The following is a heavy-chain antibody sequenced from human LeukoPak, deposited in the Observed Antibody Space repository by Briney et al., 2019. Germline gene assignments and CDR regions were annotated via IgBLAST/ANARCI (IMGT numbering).Heavy chain of an antibody. CDR3: ARVANGDYFDF. V-gene: IGHV4-30-4*01. CDR2: IYFNGYT. CDR1: GGSISNSDYY. J-gene: IGHJ4*02. Sequence: SQTLSLTCTVSGGSISNSDYYWSWIRQTPGKGLEWVGYIYFNGYTYYSPSLRSRLAISIDTSKNHFSLNLTSVTAADTAVYYCARVANGDYFDFWGQGTLVTVSS. D-gene: IGHD4-17*01.